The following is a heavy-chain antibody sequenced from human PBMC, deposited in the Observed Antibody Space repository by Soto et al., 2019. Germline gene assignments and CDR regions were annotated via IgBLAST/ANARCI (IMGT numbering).Heavy chain of an antibody. CDR2: IIPIFGTA. J-gene: IGHJ6*02. Sequence: QVQLVQSGAEVKKPGSSVKVSCKASGGTFSSYAISWVRQAPGQGLEWMGGIIPIFGTANYAQKFQGRVTITADESTSTAYMELSSLRSEDTAGYYCATRPMATFTYYYGMDVWGQGTTVTGSS. CDR3: ATRPMATFTYYYGMDV. CDR1: GGTFSSYA. D-gene: IGHD5-12*01. V-gene: IGHV1-69*12.